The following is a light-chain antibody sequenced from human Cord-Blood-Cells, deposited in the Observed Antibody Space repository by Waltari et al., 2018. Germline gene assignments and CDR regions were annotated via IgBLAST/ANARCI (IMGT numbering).Light chain of an antibody. Sequence: QSALTQPASVSGSPGQSITISCTGTSSDVGGYHYVSWYQQHPGKAPKLMIHDVSNRPSGVSNRFSGSKSGNTASLTISGLQAEDEADYYCSSYTSSSTLVFGGGTKLTVL. CDR1: SSDVGGYHY. CDR3: SSYTSSSTLV. J-gene: IGLJ2*01. V-gene: IGLV2-14*01. CDR2: DVS.